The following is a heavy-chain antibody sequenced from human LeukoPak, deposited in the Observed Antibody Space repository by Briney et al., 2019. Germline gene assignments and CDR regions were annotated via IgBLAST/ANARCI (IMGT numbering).Heavy chain of an antibody. CDR2: INWNGGST. CDR3: ARGGWAAAGTTGYYYMDV. V-gene: IGHV3-20*04. CDR1: GFTFDDYG. J-gene: IGHJ6*03. D-gene: IGHD6-13*01. Sequence: GGSLRLSCAASGFTFDDYGMSWVRQAPGKGLEWVCGINWNGGSTGYADSVKGRFTISRDNAKNSLYLQMNSLRAEDTALYYCARGGWAAAGTTGYYYMDVWGKGTTVTVSS.